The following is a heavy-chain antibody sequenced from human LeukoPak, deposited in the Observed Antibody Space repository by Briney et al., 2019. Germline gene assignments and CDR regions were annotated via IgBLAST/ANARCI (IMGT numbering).Heavy chain of an antibody. CDR1: GGTFSSYA. V-gene: IGHV1-69*01. D-gene: IGHD3-22*01. CDR2: IIPIFGAA. Sequence: ASVKVSCKASGGTFSSYAISWVRQAPGQGLEWMGGIIPIFGAAKYAQKFQGRVTITADESTSTAYMELSSLRSEDTAVYYCAREFREGYYDSNGYRDAFDIWGQGTMVTVSS. J-gene: IGHJ3*02. CDR3: AREFREGYYDSNGYRDAFDI.